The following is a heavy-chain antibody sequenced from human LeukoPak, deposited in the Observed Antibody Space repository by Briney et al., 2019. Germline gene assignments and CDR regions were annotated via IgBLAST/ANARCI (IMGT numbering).Heavy chain of an antibody. CDR2: ISGTDGST. Sequence: GGSLRLSCAASGFTLSSYAMSWVRQAPGKGLEWVSAISGTDGSTHYADSVKGRFTISRDSSNKRLYLQMNSLRVEDTAIYYCAKDVAATISSGGYYFDLWGQGTLVTVSS. CDR1: GFTLSSYA. J-gene: IGHJ4*02. D-gene: IGHD5-12*01. V-gene: IGHV3-23*01. CDR3: AKDVAATISSGGYYFDL.